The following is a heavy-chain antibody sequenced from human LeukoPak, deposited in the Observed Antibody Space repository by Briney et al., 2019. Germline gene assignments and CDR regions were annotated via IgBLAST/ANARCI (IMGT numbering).Heavy chain of an antibody. CDR2: IIPIFGSA. CDR1: GGTFSNYA. Sequence: GASVKVSCKASGGTFSNYAISWVRQAPGQGLEWMGGIIPIFGSANYAQKFQGRVTMTRDTSISTAYMELSRLRSGDTAVYYCASTVVAAIGLDYWGQGTLVTVSS. CDR3: ASTVVAAIGLDY. D-gene: IGHD2-15*01. J-gene: IGHJ4*02. V-gene: IGHV1-69*05.